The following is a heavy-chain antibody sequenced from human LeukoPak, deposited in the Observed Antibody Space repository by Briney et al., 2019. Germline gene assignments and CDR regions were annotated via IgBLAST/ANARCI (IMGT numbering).Heavy chain of an antibody. CDR3: ARAWNFDY. Sequence: GESLKISCKGSGYSFTNYWIAWVRQMPGRGLEWMVIINPSDSDTRYSPSFQGQVTISADKSISTAYLQWSSLKTSDSAMYYCARAWNFDYWGQGTLVTVSS. CDR2: INPSDSDT. CDR1: GYSFTNYW. D-gene: IGHD1-1*01. V-gene: IGHV5-51*01. J-gene: IGHJ4*02.